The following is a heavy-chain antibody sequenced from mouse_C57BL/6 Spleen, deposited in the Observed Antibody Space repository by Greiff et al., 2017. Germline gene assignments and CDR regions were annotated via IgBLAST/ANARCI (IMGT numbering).Heavy chain of an antibody. Sequence: VQLQQPGAELVRPGSSVKLSCKASGYTFTSYWMHWVKQRPIQGLEWIGNIDPSDSETHYNQKFKDKATLTVDKSSSTAYMQLSSLTSEDSAVYYCAREGYDYDLAYWGQGTLVTVSA. V-gene: IGHV1-52*01. J-gene: IGHJ3*01. D-gene: IGHD2-4*01. CDR1: GYTFTSYW. CDR3: AREGYDYDLAY. CDR2: IDPSDSET.